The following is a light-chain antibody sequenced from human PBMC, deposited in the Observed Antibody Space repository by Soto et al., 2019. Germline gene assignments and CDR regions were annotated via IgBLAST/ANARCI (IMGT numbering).Light chain of an antibody. Sequence: DIQMTQSPSSLSASVGDRVTITCRASQRIGSYLNWYQQKPGKAPKLLIYAASNLQSGVPSRFSGIGYGTDFTLTISSLQPEDFATYYCQQSYATPITFGGGTKVDIK. CDR2: AAS. V-gene: IGKV1-39*01. CDR3: QQSYATPIT. CDR1: QRIGSY. J-gene: IGKJ3*01.